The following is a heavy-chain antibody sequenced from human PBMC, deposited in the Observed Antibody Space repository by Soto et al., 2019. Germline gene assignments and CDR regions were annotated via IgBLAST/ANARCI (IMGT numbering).Heavy chain of an antibody. V-gene: IGHV1-2*04. CDR1: GYTFTGYY. D-gene: IGHD2-15*01. CDR3: ARAIREVADDDAFDI. CDR2: INPNSGGT. Sequence: ASVKVSCKASGYTFTGYYMHWVRQAPGQGLEWMGWINPNSGGTNYAQKFQGWVTMTRDTSISTAYMELSRLRSEDTAVYYCARAIREVADDDAFDIWGQGTMVTVS. J-gene: IGHJ3*02.